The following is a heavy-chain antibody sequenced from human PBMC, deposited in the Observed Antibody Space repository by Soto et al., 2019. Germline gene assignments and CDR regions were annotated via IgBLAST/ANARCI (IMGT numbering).Heavy chain of an antibody. CDR2: MNPSSGHA. CDR1: GYTFSSYD. D-gene: IGHD3-10*01. CDR3: ARRSGVKRVRG. Sequence: QVQLVQSGAEVKKPGASVKVSCKASGYTFSSYDINWVRQATGQGLEWMGWMNPSSGHAGYAQKFQGRVTMTRDTAISTAYMELSSLKSEDTAVYFCARRSGVKRVRGWGQGTLVTVSS. V-gene: IGHV1-8*01. J-gene: IGHJ4*02.